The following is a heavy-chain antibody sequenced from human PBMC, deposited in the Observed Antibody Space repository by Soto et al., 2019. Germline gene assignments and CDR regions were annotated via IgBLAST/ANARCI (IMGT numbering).Heavy chain of an antibody. V-gene: IGHV3-66*01. D-gene: IGHD6-19*01. CDR3: ARVPQYSSGWSPFDY. CDR1: GFTVSSNY. J-gene: IGHJ4*02. CDR2: IYSGGST. Sequence: GGSLRLSCAASGFTVSSNYMSWVRQAPGKGLEWVSVIYSGGSTYYADSVKGRFTISRDNSKNTLYLQMNSLRAEDTAVYYCARVPQYSSGWSPFDYWGQGTLVTVSS.